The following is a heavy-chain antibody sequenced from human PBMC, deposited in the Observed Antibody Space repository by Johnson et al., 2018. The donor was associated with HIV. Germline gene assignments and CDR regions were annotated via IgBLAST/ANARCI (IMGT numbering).Heavy chain of an antibody. V-gene: IGHV3-48*04. CDR3: AILPEWELSPEVVDI. Sequence: VQLVESGGGLVQPGGSLRLSCAASGFTVSSNYMSWVRQAPGKGLEWVSGISWNSGSIGYADSVKGRFSISRDNAKNSLYLQMNSLRAEDTAVYYCAILPEWELSPEVVDIWGQGTMVTVSS. J-gene: IGHJ3*02. CDR1: GFTVSSNY. CDR2: ISWNSGSI. D-gene: IGHD1-26*01.